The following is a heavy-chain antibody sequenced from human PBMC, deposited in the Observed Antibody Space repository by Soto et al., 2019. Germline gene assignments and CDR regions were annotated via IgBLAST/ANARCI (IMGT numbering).Heavy chain of an antibody. J-gene: IGHJ5*02. Sequence: SETLSLTCTASGGSITSSSHFWGWVRQPPGKGLEWIGTIYFTGNTYYTPSLKSRLTMSIDTSKNVFSLRLNSVTAADTAVYYCAGQTFTIAAASYGRSNWFDPWGPGTLVTVSS. D-gene: IGHD6-25*01. CDR1: GGSITSSSHF. CDR2: IYFTGNT. CDR3: AGQTFTIAAASYGRSNWFDP. V-gene: IGHV4-39*01.